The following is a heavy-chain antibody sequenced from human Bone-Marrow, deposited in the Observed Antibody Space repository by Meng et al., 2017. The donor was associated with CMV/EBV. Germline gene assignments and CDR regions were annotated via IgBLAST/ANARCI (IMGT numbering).Heavy chain of an antibody. J-gene: IGHJ4*02. CDR1: GFTFSDYY. CDR3: VREDRAGAGTVDY. D-gene: IGHD6-13*01. Sequence: CAASGFTFSDYYMSWIRQAPGKGLEWVSYISASTNYIDYADSVKGRFTISRDNTNNSLYLQMDSLGVEDTAVYFCVREDRAGAGTVDYWGQGTLVTVSS. CDR2: ISASTNYI. V-gene: IGHV3-11*06.